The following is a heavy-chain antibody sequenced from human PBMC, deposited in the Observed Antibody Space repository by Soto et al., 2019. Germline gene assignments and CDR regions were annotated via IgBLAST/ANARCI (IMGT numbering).Heavy chain of an antibody. D-gene: IGHD1-7*01. J-gene: IGHJ4*02. Sequence: QPGGSLRLSCAASGFTFSSYGMHWVRQAPGKGLEWVAVIWYDGSNKYYADSVKGRFTISRDNSKNTLYLQMNSLRAEDTAVYYCARDRRTGTAYFDYWGQGTLVTVSS. V-gene: IGHV3-33*01. CDR1: GFTFSSYG. CDR2: IWYDGSNK. CDR3: ARDRRTGTAYFDY.